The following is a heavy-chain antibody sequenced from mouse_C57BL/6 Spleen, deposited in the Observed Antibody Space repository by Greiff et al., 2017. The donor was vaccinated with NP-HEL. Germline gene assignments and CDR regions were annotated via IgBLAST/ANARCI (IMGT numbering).Heavy chain of an antibody. CDR1: GFTFSSYG. V-gene: IGHV5-6*02. CDR2: ISSGGSYT. Sequence: DVMLVESGGDLVKPGGSLKLSCAASGFTFSSYGMSWVRQTPDKRLEWVATISSGGSYTYYPDSVKGRFTISRDNAKNTLYLQMSSLKSEDTAMYYCARRAYYDYCYAMDYWGQGTSVTVSS. D-gene: IGHD2-4*01. CDR3: ARRAYYDYCYAMDY. J-gene: IGHJ4*01.